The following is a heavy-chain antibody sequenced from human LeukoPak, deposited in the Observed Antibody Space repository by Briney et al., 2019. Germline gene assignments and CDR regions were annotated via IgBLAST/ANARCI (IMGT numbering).Heavy chain of an antibody. CDR3: ARDQEGFDY. V-gene: IGHV1-46*01. CDR1: GYTFTSNY. Sequence: ASVKVSCKTSGYTFTSNYIHWVRQAPGQGLGWMGMIYPRDGSTSYAQKFQGRVTVTRDTSTSTVHMELSGLRSEDTAVYYCARDQEGFDYWGQGTLVTVSS. CDR2: IYPRDGST. J-gene: IGHJ4*02.